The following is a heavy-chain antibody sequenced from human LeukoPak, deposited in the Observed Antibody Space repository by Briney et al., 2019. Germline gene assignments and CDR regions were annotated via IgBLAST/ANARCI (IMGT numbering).Heavy chain of an antibody. Sequence: PAETLSLTCAVSGGSVSSGSYYWSWIRQPPGKGLEWIGYIYYSGSTNYNPSLKSRVTISVDTSKNQFSLKLSSVTAADTAVYYCARDGYSSGWYIWGQGTMVTVSS. CDR1: GGSVSSGSYY. CDR3: ARDGYSSGWYI. D-gene: IGHD6-19*01. V-gene: IGHV4-61*01. J-gene: IGHJ3*02. CDR2: IYYSGST.